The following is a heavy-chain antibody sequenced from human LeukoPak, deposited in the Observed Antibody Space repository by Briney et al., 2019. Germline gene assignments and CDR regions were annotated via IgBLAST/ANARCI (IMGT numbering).Heavy chain of an antibody. J-gene: IGHJ3*02. V-gene: IGHV3-30*03. CDR2: ISYDGSNK. Sequence: PGGSLRLSCAASGFTFSSYGMHWVRQAPGKGLEWVAVISYDGSNKYYADSVKGRFTISRDNSKNTLYLQMNSLRAEDTVVYYCARHTTYSSSWPDAFDIWGQGTMVTVSS. D-gene: IGHD6-13*01. CDR3: ARHTTYSSSWPDAFDI. CDR1: GFTFSSYG.